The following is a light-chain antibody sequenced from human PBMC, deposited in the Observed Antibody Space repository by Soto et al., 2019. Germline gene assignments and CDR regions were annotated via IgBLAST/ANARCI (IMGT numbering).Light chain of an antibody. CDR3: QQSYSTLPT. Sequence: DIQMTQSPSSLSPSIGNRVTITCRASQSISSYLTWYQQKPGKAPKLLIYAAYSLQSGVPSRFSGSGSGTDFTLTISSLQPEDFATYYCQQSYSTLPTFGPATKVDIK. CDR1: QSISSY. J-gene: IGKJ1*01. V-gene: IGKV1-39*01. CDR2: AAY.